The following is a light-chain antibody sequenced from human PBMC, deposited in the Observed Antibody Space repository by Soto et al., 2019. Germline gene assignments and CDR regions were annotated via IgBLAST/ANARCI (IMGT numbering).Light chain of an antibody. Sequence: EIVLTQSPGTLSLSPGERATRSCRASQSVPRSYLAWYQQKPGQAPRLLISGASTGATGIPARFSGSGSGTDFTLTISSLEPEDSAVYYCQQRSNWPSITFGQGTRLEIK. CDR2: GAS. V-gene: IGKV3-11*01. J-gene: IGKJ5*01. CDR1: QSVPRSY. CDR3: QQRSNWPSIT.